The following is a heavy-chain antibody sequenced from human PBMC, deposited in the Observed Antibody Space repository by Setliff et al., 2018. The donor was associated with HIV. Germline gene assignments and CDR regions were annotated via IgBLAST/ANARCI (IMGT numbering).Heavy chain of an antibody. CDR3: TTAVAQNWYGSGNENY. CDR2: IKSKTDGETE. CDR1: GFTFTNAW. V-gene: IGHV3-15*01. D-gene: IGHD3-10*01. J-gene: IGHJ4*02. Sequence: PGGSLRLSCAASGFTFTNAWMSWVRQAPGKELEWVGRIKSKTDGETEDYAAPVKGRFTISRDDSRSTLYLQMNSLITEDTALYYCTTAVAQNWYGSGNENYWGQGTLVTVSS.